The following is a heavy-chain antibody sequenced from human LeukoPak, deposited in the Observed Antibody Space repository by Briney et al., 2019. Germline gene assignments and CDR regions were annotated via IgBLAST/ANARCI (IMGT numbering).Heavy chain of an antibody. CDR1: GFTFRSYA. CDR3: ARGYCSGGSCDPLDY. CDR2: ISYDGSNK. V-gene: IGHV3-30*04. Sequence: PGGSLRLSCAASGFTFRSYAMHWVRQAPGKGLEWVAVISYDGSNKYYADSVKGRFTISRDNSKNTLYLQMNSLRAEDTAVYYCARGYCSGGSCDPLDYWGQGTLVTVSS. J-gene: IGHJ4*02. D-gene: IGHD2-15*01.